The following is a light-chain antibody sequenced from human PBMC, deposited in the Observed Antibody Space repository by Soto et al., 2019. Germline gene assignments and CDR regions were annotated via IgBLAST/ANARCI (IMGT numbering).Light chain of an antibody. Sequence: DIVLTQTPLSSPVILRQPASISCRSSQGLVHSDGNTYLSWHHQSPGQPPRLLIYKISNRFSGVPDRFSGGGAVTDFTLRISGVEAADVWVYYCKQATQFPQTFGQGTRLEIK. V-gene: IGKV2-24*01. CDR2: KIS. CDR3: KQATQFPQT. CDR1: QGLVHSDGNTY. J-gene: IGKJ5*01.